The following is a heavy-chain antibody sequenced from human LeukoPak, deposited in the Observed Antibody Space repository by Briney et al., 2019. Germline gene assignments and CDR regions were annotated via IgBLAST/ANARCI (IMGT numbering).Heavy chain of an antibody. V-gene: IGHV4-4*09. CDR2: IYTSEST. CDR3: ARLDPTGTTPRFDP. CDR1: GGSISSYY. Sequence: SETLSLTCTVSGGSISSYYWSWIRQPPGKGLEWIGYIYTSESTNYNPSLKSRVTISVDTSKNQFSLKLSSVTAADTAVYYCARLDPTGTTPRFDPWGQGTLVTVSS. D-gene: IGHD1-7*01. J-gene: IGHJ5*02.